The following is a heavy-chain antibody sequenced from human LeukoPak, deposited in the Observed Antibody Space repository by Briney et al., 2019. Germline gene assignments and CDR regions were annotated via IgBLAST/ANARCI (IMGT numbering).Heavy chain of an antibody. CDR2: ISGSGGTA. D-gene: IGHD4-23*01. J-gene: IGHJ3*02. CDR3: ARPTDDYGGKGAFDI. CDR1: GFTFSIYA. Sequence: GGSLRLSCAASGFTFSIYAMSWVRQAPGKGLEWVSAISGSGGTAYYADSVKGRFTISRDNSKNTLYLQMNSLRAEDTAVYYCARPTDDYGGKGAFDIWGQGTMVTVSS. V-gene: IGHV3-23*01.